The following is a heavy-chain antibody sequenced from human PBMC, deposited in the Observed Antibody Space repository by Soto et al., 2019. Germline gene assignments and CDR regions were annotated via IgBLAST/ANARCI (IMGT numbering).Heavy chain of an antibody. V-gene: IGHV4-59*01. J-gene: IGHJ6*03. D-gene: IGHD3-16*01. CDR2: IYYSGST. Sequence: SETLSLTCTVSGGSISSYYWSWIRQPPGKGLEWIGYIYYSGSTNYNPSLKSRVTISVDTSKNQFSLKLSSVTAADTAVYYCARDFPEVGVDYYYMDVWGKGTTVTVSS. CDR1: GGSISSYY. CDR3: ARDFPEVGVDYYYMDV.